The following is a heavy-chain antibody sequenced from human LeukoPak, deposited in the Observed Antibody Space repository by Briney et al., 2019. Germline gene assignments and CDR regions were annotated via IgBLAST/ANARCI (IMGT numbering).Heavy chain of an antibody. V-gene: IGHV1-2*02. J-gene: IGHJ4*02. CDR1: GYTFTGYY. CDR3: ARSGGYYDFWSGYLDY. D-gene: IGHD3-3*01. Sequence: ASVKVSCKASGYTFTGYYIHWVRQAPGQGLEWMGWINPNSGGTNYAQKFQGRATMTRDTSISTAYMELSRLRSDDTAVYYCARSGGYYDFWSGYLDYWGQGTLATVSS. CDR2: INPNSGGT.